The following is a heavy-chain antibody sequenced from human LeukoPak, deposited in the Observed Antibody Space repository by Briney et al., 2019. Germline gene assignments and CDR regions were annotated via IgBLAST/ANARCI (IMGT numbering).Heavy chain of an antibody. J-gene: IGHJ3*02. CDR2: ISAYNGNT. Sequence: ASVKVSCKASGYTFSSYGISWARQAPGQGLEWMGWISAYNGNTDYAQKLQGRVTMTTDTSTSTAYMELRSLRSDDTAVYYCARVRSSGWYPHAFDIWGQGTMVTVSS. V-gene: IGHV1-18*01. CDR1: GYTFSSYG. CDR3: ARVRSSGWYPHAFDI. D-gene: IGHD6-19*01.